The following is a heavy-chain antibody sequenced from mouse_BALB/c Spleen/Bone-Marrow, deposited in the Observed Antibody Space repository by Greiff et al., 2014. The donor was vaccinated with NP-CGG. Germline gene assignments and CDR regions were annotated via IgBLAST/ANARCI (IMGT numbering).Heavy chain of an antibody. D-gene: IGHD2-1*01. CDR1: GYSFTSYW. CDR2: IDPSDSET. J-gene: IGHJ3*01. V-gene: IGHV1S126*01. CDR3: ASPSDGNPFAY. Sequence: QVQLQQSGPQLVRPGASVKISCKASGYSFTSYWMHWVKQRPGQGLEWIGMIDPSDSETRLNQKFKDKATLTVDKSSSTAYMQLSSPTSEDSAVYYCASPSDGNPFAYWGQGTLVTVPA.